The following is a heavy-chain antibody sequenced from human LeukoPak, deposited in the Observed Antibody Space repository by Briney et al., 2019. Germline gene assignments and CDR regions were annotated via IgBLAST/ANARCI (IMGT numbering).Heavy chain of an antibody. Sequence: GRSLRLSCAASGLTFSSYAMQWVRQAPGKGLEWVAVISYDGSNKYYADSVKGRFTISRDNSKDTLYLQMNSLRGEYADVYYCARGPLGSGYYYYYMDVWGKGTTVTVSS. V-gene: IGHV3-30*04. CDR2: ISYDGSNK. CDR1: GLTFSSYA. J-gene: IGHJ6*03. D-gene: IGHD6-25*01. CDR3: ARGPLGSGYYYYYMDV.